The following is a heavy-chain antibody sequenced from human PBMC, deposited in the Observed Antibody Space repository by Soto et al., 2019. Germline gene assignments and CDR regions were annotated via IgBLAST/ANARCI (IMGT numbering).Heavy chain of an antibody. Sequence: SETLSLTCTVSGGSISSGDYYWSWIRQPPGKGLEWIGYIYYSGSTYYNPSLKSRVTISVDTSKNQFSLKLSSVTAADTAVYYCARVSNYYYGMDVWGQGTTVT. CDR2: IYYSGST. J-gene: IGHJ6*02. CDR1: GGSISSGDYY. CDR3: ARVSNYYYGMDV. V-gene: IGHV4-30-4*01.